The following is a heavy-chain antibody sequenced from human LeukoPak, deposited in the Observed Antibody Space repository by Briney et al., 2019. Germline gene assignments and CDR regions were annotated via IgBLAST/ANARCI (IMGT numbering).Heavy chain of an antibody. CDR3: TTEYRDSSGWYGAFDI. V-gene: IGHV3-15*01. J-gene: IGHJ3*02. CDR2: IKSKTDGGAT. D-gene: IGHD6-19*01. Sequence: GGSLRLSCAASGFISTNAWMSWVRQAPGKGLEWVGRIKSKTDGGATDFAAPVKGRFTISRDDSKNSLYLQMNSLKIEDTAVYYCTTEYRDSSGWYGAFDIWGQGTMVTVSS. CDR1: GFISTNAW.